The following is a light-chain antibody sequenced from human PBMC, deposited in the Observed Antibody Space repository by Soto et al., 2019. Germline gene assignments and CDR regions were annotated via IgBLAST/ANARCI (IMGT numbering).Light chain of an antibody. CDR1: RSNIGTNH. V-gene: IGLV1-47*01. CDR2: RDI. CDR3: AAWDGSLNGWV. J-gene: IGLJ3*02. Sequence: QSVLAQTPSASGTPGQRVTISCSGSRSNIGTNHVYWYQQLPGTAPKLLMYRDILRPSGVPDRFSASKSGTSASLAISGLRSDDEADYYCAAWDGSLNGWVFGGGTKLTVL.